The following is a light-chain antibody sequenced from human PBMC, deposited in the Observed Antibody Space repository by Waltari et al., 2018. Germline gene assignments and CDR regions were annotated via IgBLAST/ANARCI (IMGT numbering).Light chain of an antibody. CDR1: QSLSSA. J-gene: IGKJ1*01. CDR3: QQYNYWPWT. CDR2: GTS. Sequence: EIVMTQSPVTLSMSPGESATLSCRASQSLSSAFACYQQKPGQAPRLLIYGTSTRATGTPARFSGSGSGTEFTLTISSLQSEDFAIYYCQQYNYWPWTFGQGTRVEIK. V-gene: IGKV3D-15*01.